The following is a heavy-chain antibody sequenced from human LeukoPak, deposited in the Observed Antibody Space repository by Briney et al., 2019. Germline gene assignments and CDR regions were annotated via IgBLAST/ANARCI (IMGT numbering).Heavy chain of an antibody. J-gene: IGHJ3*01. D-gene: IGHD3-16*02. CDR3: ARDRYDYIWGSYRRSGAFDL. CDR1: GDSVSSNSAA. V-gene: IGHV6-1*01. Sequence: SQTLSLTCAISGDSVSSNSAAWNWIRQSPSRGLEWLGRTCYRSKWYNDYAVSVKSRITINPDTSKNQFSLQLNSVTPEDTAVYYCARDRYDYIWGSYRRSGAFDLWGQGTMVTVSS. CDR2: TCYRSKWYN.